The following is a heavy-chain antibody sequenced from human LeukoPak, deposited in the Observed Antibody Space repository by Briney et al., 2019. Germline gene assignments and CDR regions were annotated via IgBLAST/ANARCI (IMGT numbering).Heavy chain of an antibody. V-gene: IGHV3-30-3*01. J-gene: IGHJ6*02. CDR2: ISYDGSNK. CDR1: GFTFSSYA. CDR3: ARDLRGYSSSWYSRIYYYGMDV. D-gene: IGHD6-13*01. Sequence: GGSLRLSCAASGFTFSSYAMHWVRQAPGKGLEWVAVISYDGSNKYYADSVKGRFTISRDNSKNTLYLQMNSLRAEDTAVYYCARDLRGYSSSWYSRIYYYGMDVWGQGTTVTVSS.